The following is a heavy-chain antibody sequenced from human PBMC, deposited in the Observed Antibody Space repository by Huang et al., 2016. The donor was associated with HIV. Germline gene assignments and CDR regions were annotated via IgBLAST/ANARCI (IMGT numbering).Heavy chain of an antibody. V-gene: IGHV3-23*01. J-gene: IGHJ4*02. Sequence: EVQLLESGGGLVQPGGSLRLSCAASGFTFSSYAISGVRPAPGKGLEWVSAISGSGGSTYYADSVKGRFTISRDNSKNTLYLQMNSLRAEDTAVYYCAKEMATILGAKIDYWGQGTLVTVSS. CDR3: AKEMATILGAKIDY. CDR2: ISGSGGST. CDR1: GFTFSSYA. D-gene: IGHD5-12*01.